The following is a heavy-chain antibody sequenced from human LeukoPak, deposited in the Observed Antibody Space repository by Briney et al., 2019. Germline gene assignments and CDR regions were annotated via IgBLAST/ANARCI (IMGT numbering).Heavy chain of an antibody. Sequence: GGSLRLSCAASGFTLSSYAMSWVRQAPGKGLEWVSSISSSSSYIYYADSVKGRFTISRDNAKNSLYLQMNSLRAEDTAVYYCARGEGEETYYDILTGATYAFDIWGQGTMVTVSS. CDR2: ISSSSSYI. V-gene: IGHV3-21*01. CDR3: ARGEGEETYYDILTGATYAFDI. J-gene: IGHJ3*02. D-gene: IGHD3-9*01. CDR1: GFTLSSYA.